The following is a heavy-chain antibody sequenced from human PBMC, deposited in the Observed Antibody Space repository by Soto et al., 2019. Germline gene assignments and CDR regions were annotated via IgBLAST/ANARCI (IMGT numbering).Heavy chain of an antibody. J-gene: IGHJ4*02. V-gene: IGHV3-23*01. CDR3: ARDWLRTAID. CDR1: GFTFNSYP. D-gene: IGHD5-18*01. Sequence: GGSLRLSCAASGFTFNSYPMTWVRQAPGKGLEWVSGISADAAFTFYADSVKGRITISRDNSNNTLHLQVNSLRAEDTAVYYCARDWLRTAIDWGQGTLVTVSS. CDR2: ISADAAFT.